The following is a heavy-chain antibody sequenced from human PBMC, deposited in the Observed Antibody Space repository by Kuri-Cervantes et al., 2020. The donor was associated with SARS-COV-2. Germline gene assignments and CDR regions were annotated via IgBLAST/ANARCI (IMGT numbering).Heavy chain of an antibody. D-gene: IGHD3-16*01. Sequence: SETLSLTCTVSGGSISSSSYYWGWIRQPPGKGLEWIGSIYYSGSTYYNPSLKSRVTISVDTSKNRFSLKLSSVTAADTAVYYCARQDAPDVWGSSPYYFDYWGQGTLVTVSS. CDR2: IYYSGST. CDR3: ARQDAPDVWGSSPYYFDY. V-gene: IGHV4-39*01. CDR1: GGSISSSSYY. J-gene: IGHJ4*02.